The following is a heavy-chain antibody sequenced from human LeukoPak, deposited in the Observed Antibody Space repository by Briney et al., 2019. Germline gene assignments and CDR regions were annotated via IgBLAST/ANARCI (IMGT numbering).Heavy chain of an antibody. CDR1: GGSISSYY. J-gene: IGHJ4*02. V-gene: IGHV4-59*01. CDR2: IYYSGST. CDR3: ARAPRAYMVRGVYFDY. Sequence: SETLSLTCTVSGGSISSYYWSWIRQPPGKGLEWIGYIYYSGSTNYNPSLKSRVTISVDTPKNQFSLKLSSVTAADTAVYYCARAPRAYMVRGVYFDYWGQGTLVTVSS. D-gene: IGHD3-10*01.